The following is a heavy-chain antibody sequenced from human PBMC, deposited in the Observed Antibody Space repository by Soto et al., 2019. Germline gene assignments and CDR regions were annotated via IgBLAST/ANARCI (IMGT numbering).Heavy chain of an antibody. CDR2: IKPDGSES. V-gene: IGHV3-7*01. J-gene: IGHJ4*02. CDR1: EFTFSRHY. Sequence: EVQLAESGGGWVQPGGSLRLSCVASEFTFSRHYMTWVRQAPGKGMESVAKIKPDGSESYYVDSVRGRFTFSRDNAKNSLSLQMNSLIDEDTAVYYCAIEAWWRVEFLGQGTLVTVSS. D-gene: IGHD2-15*01. CDR3: AIEAWWRVEF.